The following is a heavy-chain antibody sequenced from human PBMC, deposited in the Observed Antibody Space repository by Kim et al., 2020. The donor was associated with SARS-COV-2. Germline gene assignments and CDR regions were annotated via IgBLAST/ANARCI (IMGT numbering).Heavy chain of an antibody. CDR1: GGSISAYY. D-gene: IGHD3-22*01. CDR3: ARADNSYDTSGDVFDY. Sequence: SETLSLTCTVSGGSISAYYWSWIRQPPGKGLEWIGYVSYSGSTNYNPSLKSRVSISVDTSKNQLSLRLTFVTAADTAIYYCARADNSYDTSGDVFDYWG. V-gene: IGHV4-59*01. CDR2: VSYSGST. J-gene: IGHJ4*01.